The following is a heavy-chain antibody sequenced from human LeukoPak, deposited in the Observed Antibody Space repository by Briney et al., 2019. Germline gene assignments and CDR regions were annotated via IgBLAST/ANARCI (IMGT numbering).Heavy chain of an antibody. J-gene: IGHJ4*02. V-gene: IGHV3-72*01. CDR1: GFTFSDHY. CDR2: TRNKANSYTT. CDR3: AKSSPVAARRPPYYFDY. Sequence: PGGSLRLSCAASGFTFSDHYMDWVRQAPGKGLEWVGRTRNKANSYTTEYAASVKGRFTISRDDSKNSLYLQMNSLRAEDTAVYYCAKSSPVAARRPPYYFDYWGQGTLVTVSS. D-gene: IGHD6-6*01.